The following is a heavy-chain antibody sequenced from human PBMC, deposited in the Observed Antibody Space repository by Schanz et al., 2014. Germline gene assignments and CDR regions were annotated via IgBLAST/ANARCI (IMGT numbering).Heavy chain of an antibody. J-gene: IGHJ4*02. D-gene: IGHD2-21*02. CDR3: AKVQTHTLYGGNSCFDY. Sequence: DVQLVESEGGLVQPGRSLRLSCAASGFTFDDHAMHWVRQVPGKGLEWVSGISWNSGNIAYADSVKGRFTISRDNAKNSLYLQMNSLRPEDTALYYCAKVQTHTLYGGNSCFDYWGQGTLVTVSS. CDR2: ISWNSGNI. V-gene: IGHV3-9*01. CDR1: GFTFDDHA.